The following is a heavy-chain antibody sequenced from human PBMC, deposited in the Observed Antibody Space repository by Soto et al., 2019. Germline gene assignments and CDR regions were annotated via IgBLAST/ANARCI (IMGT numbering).Heavy chain of an antibody. V-gene: IGHV1-46*01. J-gene: IGHJ4*02. Sequence: ASVKVSCNASGYTFTSYYMHLVRQARGQGHEWKGIINPSGGSTSYAQKFQGRVAMTRDTSTSTVYMELSSLRSEDTAVYYCARAGASRDGYKRGSSAYFDYWGQGTLVTVSS. CDR2: INPSGGST. CDR3: ARAGASRDGYKRGSSAYFDY. CDR1: GYTFTSYY. D-gene: IGHD3-16*01.